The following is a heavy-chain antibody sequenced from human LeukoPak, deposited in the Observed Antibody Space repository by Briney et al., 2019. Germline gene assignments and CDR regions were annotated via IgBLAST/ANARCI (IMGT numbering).Heavy chain of an antibody. J-gene: IGHJ4*02. Sequence: ASVKVSCKASGYTFTSYDINWVRQATGQGLEWMGWMNTNSGNTGYAQKFRGRVTMTRNTSISTAYMELSSLRSEDTAVYYCARDEYSSGQWDWGQGTLVTVSS. CDR2: MNTNSGNT. V-gene: IGHV1-8*01. CDR3: ARDEYSSGQWD. CDR1: GYTFTSYD. D-gene: IGHD6-19*01.